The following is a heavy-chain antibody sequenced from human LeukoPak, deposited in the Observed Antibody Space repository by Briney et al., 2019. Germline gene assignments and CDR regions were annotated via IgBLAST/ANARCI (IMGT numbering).Heavy chain of an antibody. J-gene: IGHJ3*02. Sequence: SETLSLACTVTGGSISSGDYYWSWLRQPPGKGLEWIASIYSGGMTFYSPSLKSRLTISADTSKNQFSLKLSSVTAADTAVYYCARGVATTQFGGAFDIWGQGTMVTVSS. CDR2: IYSGGMT. D-gene: IGHD5-12*01. CDR3: ARGVATTQFGGAFDI. V-gene: IGHV4-39*07. CDR1: GGSISSGDYY.